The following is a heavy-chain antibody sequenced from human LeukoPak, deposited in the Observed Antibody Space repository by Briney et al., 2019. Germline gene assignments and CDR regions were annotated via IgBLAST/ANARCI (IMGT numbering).Heavy chain of an antibody. CDR1: GFTFSSYW. J-gene: IGHJ4*02. Sequence: PGGSLRLSCAASGFTFSSYWMHWVRQAPGKGLMWVSRINTDGSSTSYADSVEGRFTISRDNAKNTLYLQMNSLRAEDTAVYYCTRASSLANWGQGTLVTVSS. CDR2: INTDGSST. CDR3: TRASSLAN. V-gene: IGHV3-74*01.